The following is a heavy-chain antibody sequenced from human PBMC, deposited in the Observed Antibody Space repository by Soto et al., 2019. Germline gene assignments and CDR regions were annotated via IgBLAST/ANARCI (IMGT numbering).Heavy chain of an antibody. CDR3: AGDHPFRVATMSIDF. V-gene: IGHV1-18*01. Sequence: QVQMAQSGGEVKKLGASLKVSCKAFGYTFTNYGISWVRQAPGQGLEWMGWISPYNGHTNSAQKFQDRMSMTTDTSTATAYMELGSLRTDGTTVYYCAGDHPFRVATMSIDFWGQGTLVSVSS. J-gene: IGHJ4*02. CDR1: GYTFTNYG. CDR2: ISPYNGHT. D-gene: IGHD5-12*01.